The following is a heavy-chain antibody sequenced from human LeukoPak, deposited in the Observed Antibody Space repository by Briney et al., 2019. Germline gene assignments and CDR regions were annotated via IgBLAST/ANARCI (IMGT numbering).Heavy chain of an antibody. CDR3: ARRPYYDSGGYYSVREYYFDY. D-gene: IGHD3-22*01. CDR1: DGSISGYY. V-gene: IGHV4-59*01. J-gene: IGHJ4*02. Sequence: SETLSLTCTVSDGSISGYYWSWIRQPPGKGLEWIGYIYYSGSTNYNPSLKSRVTISIDTSKNQFSLKLRSVTAADTAVYYCARRPYYDSGGYYSVREYYFDYWGQGTLVTVSS. CDR2: IYYSGST.